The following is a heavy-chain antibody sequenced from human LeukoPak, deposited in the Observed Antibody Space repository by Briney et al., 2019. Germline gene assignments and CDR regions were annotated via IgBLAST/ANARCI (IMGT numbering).Heavy chain of an antibody. CDR1: EFTFSSYA. V-gene: IGHV3-64*01. Sequence: GGSLRLSCAASEFTFSSYAMHWVRQAPGKGLEYVSAISSNGGSTYYANSVKGRFTISRDNSKNTLYLQMGSLRAEDMAVYYCARVYSSGWYDYWGQGTLVTVSS. CDR2: ISSNGGST. D-gene: IGHD6-19*01. J-gene: IGHJ4*02. CDR3: ARVYSSGWYDY.